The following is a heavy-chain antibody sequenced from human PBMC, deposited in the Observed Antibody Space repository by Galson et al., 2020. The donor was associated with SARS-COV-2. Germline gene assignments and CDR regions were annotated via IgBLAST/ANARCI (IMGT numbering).Heavy chain of an antibody. CDR1: GCSVSSGSYY. J-gene: IGHJ3*02. Sequence: SETLSLTCTVSGCSVSSGSYYWSWIRQPAGKGLEWVGGIHTTGSTNYNPPLKSRVTISVDTSKNQFSQRLSTVTAADTAVYYCERSHDSSRNAFDIWGKGTMATVSS. CDR3: ERSHDSSRNAFDI. V-gene: IGHV4-61*02. D-gene: IGHD3-22*01. CDR2: IHTTGST.